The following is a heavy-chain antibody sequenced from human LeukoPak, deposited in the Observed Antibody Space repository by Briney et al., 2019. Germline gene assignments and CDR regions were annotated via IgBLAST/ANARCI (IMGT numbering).Heavy chain of an antibody. CDR1: GFTFSSYS. CDR2: ISSSSSYI. J-gene: IGHJ4*02. CDR3: ARMSIAAAGTFDY. Sequence: GGSLRLSCAASGFTFSSYSMNWVRQAPGKGLEWVSSISSSSSYIYYADSVKGRFTISRDNAKNSLYLQMNSLRGEDTAVYYCARMSIAAAGTFDYWGQGTLVTVSS. D-gene: IGHD6-13*01. V-gene: IGHV3-21*01.